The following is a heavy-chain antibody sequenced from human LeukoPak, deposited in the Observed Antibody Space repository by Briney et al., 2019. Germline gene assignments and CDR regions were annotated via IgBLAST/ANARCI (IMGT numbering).Heavy chain of an antibody. CDR2: MNSDGTSI. D-gene: IGHD2-15*01. V-gene: IGHV3-74*01. Sequence: GGSLRLSCVVSGFTFTNYWMQWVRQVPGKGLVWVARMNSDGTSIIHADSVEGRFTISRDNAENTLYLQMNSLRPEDTALYYCARSQSGVFDVWGQGTMVIVSS. CDR3: ARSQSGVFDV. CDR1: GFTFTNYW. J-gene: IGHJ3*01.